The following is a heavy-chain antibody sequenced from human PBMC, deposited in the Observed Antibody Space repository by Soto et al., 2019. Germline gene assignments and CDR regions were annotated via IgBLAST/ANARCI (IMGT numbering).Heavy chain of an antibody. CDR2: LYRDDDN. V-gene: IGHV2-5*02. J-gene: IGHJ3*02. Sequence: SGPTLVNHTQALTLTCTFSGFSLRTTGVGVGWIRQPPGKALEWLALLYRDDDNRYNPSLKSRLTLTKDTSKSQVVLTLTNVDPADTATYYCAHNPPQDSGAFDIWGQGTMVTVSS. CDR1: GFSLRTTGVG. D-gene: IGHD6-19*01. CDR3: AHNPPQDSGAFDI.